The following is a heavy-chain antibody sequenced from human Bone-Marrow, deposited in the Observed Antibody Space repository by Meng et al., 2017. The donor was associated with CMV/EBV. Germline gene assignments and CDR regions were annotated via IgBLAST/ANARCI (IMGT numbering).Heavy chain of an antibody. J-gene: IGHJ4*02. CDR3: AKDGDTDFWSGYTAYYFDY. D-gene: IGHD3-3*01. V-gene: IGHV3-30*02. Sequence: GESLKISCAASGFTFSSYGMHWVRQAPGKGLEWVAFIRCDGSNKYYADSVKGRFTISRDNSKNTLYLQMNSLRAEDTAVYYCAKDGDTDFWSGYTAYYFDYWGQGTLVTVSS. CDR2: IRCDGSNK. CDR1: GFTFSSYG.